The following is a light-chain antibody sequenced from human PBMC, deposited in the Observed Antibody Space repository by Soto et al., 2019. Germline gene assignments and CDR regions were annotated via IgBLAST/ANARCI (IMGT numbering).Light chain of an antibody. CDR1: QSISSF. V-gene: IGKV1-39*01. Sequence: DIQMTQSPSSLSASVGDRVTITCRASQSISSFLNWYQQKPGKAPKVLIYIASRLQSGVPSRFRGSGSGTDFTLTISRLEPEDFAVYYCQQYGSSPPITFGQGTRLEIK. CDR2: IAS. CDR3: QQYGSSPPIT. J-gene: IGKJ5*01.